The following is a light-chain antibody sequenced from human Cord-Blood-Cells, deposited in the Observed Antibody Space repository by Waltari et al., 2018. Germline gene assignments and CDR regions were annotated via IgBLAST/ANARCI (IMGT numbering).Light chain of an antibody. CDR2: DVS. CDR3: CSYAGSSWV. CDR1: SSDVGGYNY. Sequence: QSALTQPRSVSGSPGQSVTIPCTGTSSDVGGYNYVSWYQQHPGKAPQLTIYDVSKRPSGVPDRFSGSKSGHTGSLTISGLQAEDEADYYCCSYAGSSWVFGGGTKLTVL. J-gene: IGLJ3*02. V-gene: IGLV2-11*01.